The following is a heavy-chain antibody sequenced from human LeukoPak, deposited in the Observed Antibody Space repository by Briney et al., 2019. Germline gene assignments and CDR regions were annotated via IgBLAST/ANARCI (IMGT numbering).Heavy chain of an antibody. D-gene: IGHD2-2*02. CDR3: ARLRYQLLYRYYYYYYMDV. V-gene: IGHV4-34*01. CDR1: GGSFSGYY. Sequence: SETLSLTCAVYGGSFSGYYWSWIRQPPGKGLEWCGEINHSGSTNYNPSHKRRHTISVDTSKNQFPLKLSSVTAADTAVYYCARLRYQLLYRYYYYYYMDVWGKGTTVTISS. CDR2: INHSGST. J-gene: IGHJ6*03.